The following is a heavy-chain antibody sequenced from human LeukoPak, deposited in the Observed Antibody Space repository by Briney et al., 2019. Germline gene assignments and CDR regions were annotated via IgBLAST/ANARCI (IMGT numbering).Heavy chain of an antibody. J-gene: IGHJ4*02. CDR3: AGSDCGGDCPLLDN. CDR1: GFTFSTYA. Sequence: GRSLRLSCAASGFTFSTYAMSWVRQAPGKGLEWVSHFGGSGGSIYYADSVKGRFTISRDNSKNTLYLQMNSLRAEDTAVYYCAGSDCGGDCPLLDNWGQGTLVTVSS. D-gene: IGHD2-21*02. CDR2: FGGSGGSI. V-gene: IGHV3-23*01.